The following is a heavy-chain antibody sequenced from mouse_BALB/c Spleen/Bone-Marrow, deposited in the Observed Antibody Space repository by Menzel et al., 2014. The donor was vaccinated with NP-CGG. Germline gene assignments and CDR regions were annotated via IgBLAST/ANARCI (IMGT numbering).Heavy chain of an antibody. Sequence: VQLQQSGAELVRPGTSVKVSCKASGYAFTDYLMEWLKQRPGQGLEWIGVINPGSGSTNYNEKFKDKATLTADKSSSTDYMQLSSLTSDDSAVYFCARYDGCFDYWGQGTILTVSS. D-gene: IGHD2-3*01. CDR1: GYAFTDYL. CDR3: ARYDGCFDY. CDR2: INPGSGST. V-gene: IGHV1-54*01. J-gene: IGHJ2*01.